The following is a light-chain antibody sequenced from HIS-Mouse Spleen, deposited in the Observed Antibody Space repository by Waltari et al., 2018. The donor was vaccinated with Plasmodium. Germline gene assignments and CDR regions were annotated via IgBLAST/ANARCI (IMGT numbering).Light chain of an antibody. J-gene: IGLJ2*01. V-gene: IGLV3-9*01. CDR1: NIGSQN. CDR3: QVWDSSTVV. CDR2: RES. Sequence: SYELTQPLSVSVALGQTARITCGGNNIGSQNVHWYQQKPGQAPVLVIDRESNRPSGIPERFSGSNSGNTANLTISRAQAGDEADYYCQVWDSSTVVFGGGTKLTVL.